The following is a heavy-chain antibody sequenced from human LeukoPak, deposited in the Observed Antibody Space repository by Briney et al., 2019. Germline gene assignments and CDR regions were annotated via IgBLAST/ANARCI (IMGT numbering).Heavy chain of an antibody. CDR3: ARDQGDSGYFDY. D-gene: IGHD3-10*01. Sequence: HSGGSLRLSCAASGFTFSSFAMHWVRQAPGKGLEWVAVISYDGSNKYYADSVKGRFTISRDNSKNTLFLQMNSLRAEDTAVYYCARDQGDSGYFDYWGQGTLVTVSS. V-gene: IGHV3-30*03. CDR1: GFTFSSFA. J-gene: IGHJ4*02. CDR2: ISYDGSNK.